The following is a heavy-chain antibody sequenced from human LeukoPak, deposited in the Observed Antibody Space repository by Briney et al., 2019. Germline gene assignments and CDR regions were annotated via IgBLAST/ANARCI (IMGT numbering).Heavy chain of an antibody. CDR2: ISGSGGST. Sequence: GGSLRLSCAASGFTFSSYAMSWVRQAPGKGLEWVSAISGSGGSTYYADSVKGRFTISRDNSKNTLYLQMNSLRAEDTAIYYCAKVGRYCSGGSCLNYYYMDVWGKGTTVTVSS. V-gene: IGHV3-23*01. CDR1: GFTFSSYA. CDR3: AKVGRYCSGGSCLNYYYMDV. J-gene: IGHJ6*03. D-gene: IGHD2-15*01.